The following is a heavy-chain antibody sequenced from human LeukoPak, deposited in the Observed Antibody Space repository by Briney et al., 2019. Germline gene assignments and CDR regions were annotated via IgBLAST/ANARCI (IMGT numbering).Heavy chain of an antibody. Sequence: SETLSLTCAVYGGSFSGHYWSWIRQPPGKGLEWIGEINHSGSTNYNPSLKSRVTISVDTSKNQFSLKLSSVTAADTAVYYCARVDSDDDYWGQGTLVTVSS. J-gene: IGHJ4*02. CDR1: GGSFSGHY. CDR2: INHSGST. CDR3: ARVDSDDDY. D-gene: IGHD5-12*01. V-gene: IGHV4-34*01.